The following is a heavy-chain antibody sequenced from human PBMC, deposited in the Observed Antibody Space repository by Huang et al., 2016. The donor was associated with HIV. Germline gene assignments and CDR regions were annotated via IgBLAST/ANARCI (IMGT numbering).Heavy chain of an antibody. Sequence: QVQLVQSGPEVKKPGASVKVSCQTSGYIFSNYDINWVRQAPGQGLQWMGWLNPNSGETGYGQNFQGRVTLTRSTSTGAAYMVLNSLTSQDTAVYYCARLTSGWYQDYWGQGTLVTVSS. CDR3: ARLTSGWYQDY. D-gene: IGHD6-19*01. V-gene: IGHV1-8*01. CDR1: GYIFSNYD. CDR2: LNPNSGET. J-gene: IGHJ4*02.